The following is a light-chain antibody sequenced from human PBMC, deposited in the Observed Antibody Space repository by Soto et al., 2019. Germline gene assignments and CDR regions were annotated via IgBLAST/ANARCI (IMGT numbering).Light chain of an antibody. Sequence: DIQMTQSPSSLSASVGDRVTITCRASQGISTYLNWYQQKPGKAPKVLIYEASNLQSGVPSRFSGSGSGTDFTLTITSLQPEDFATYYCQQSYNTPRTFGQGTKV. V-gene: IGKV1-39*01. CDR3: QQSYNTPRT. CDR2: EAS. J-gene: IGKJ1*01. CDR1: QGISTY.